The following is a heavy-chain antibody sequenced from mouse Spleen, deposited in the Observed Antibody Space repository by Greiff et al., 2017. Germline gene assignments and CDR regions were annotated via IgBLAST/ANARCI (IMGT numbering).Heavy chain of an antibody. CDR3: TREGNWDYFDY. D-gene: IGHD4-1*01. CDR1: GYTFTSYW. CDR2: IYPGNSDT. Sequence: EVQLQQPGAELVRPGTSVKLSCKASGYTFTSYWMHWVKQRPGQGLEWIGAIYPGNSDTSYNQKFKGKAKLTAVTSASTAYMELSSLTNEDSAVYYCTREGNWDYFDYWGQGTTLTVSS. J-gene: IGHJ2*01. V-gene: IGHV1-5*01.